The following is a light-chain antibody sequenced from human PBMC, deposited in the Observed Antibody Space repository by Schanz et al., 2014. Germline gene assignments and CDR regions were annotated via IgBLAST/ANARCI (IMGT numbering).Light chain of an antibody. V-gene: IGKV1-5*01. Sequence: DIQMTQSPSTLSASVGDSVTITCRASQSITSWLAWYQQKPGKAPKLLIYDASSLETGVPSRFSGSGSGTDFTLTISSLQPDDFATYYCQQYNSYWGFGQGTKVEIK. J-gene: IGKJ1*01. CDR1: QSITSW. CDR2: DAS. CDR3: QQYNSYWG.